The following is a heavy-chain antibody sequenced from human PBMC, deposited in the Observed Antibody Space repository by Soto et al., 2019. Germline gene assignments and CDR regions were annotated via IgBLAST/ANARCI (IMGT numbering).Heavy chain of an antibody. CDR1: GGTFSSYA. Sequence: ASVKVSCKASGGTFSSYAISWVRQAPGQGLEWMGGIIPIFGTANYAQKFQGRVTITADESTSTAYMELSSLRSEDTAVYYCARMDRADYYDSSGQPPGAFDIWGQGRMVTVSS. V-gene: IGHV1-69*13. J-gene: IGHJ3*02. CDR2: IIPIFGTA. D-gene: IGHD3-22*01. CDR3: ARMDRADYYDSSGQPPGAFDI.